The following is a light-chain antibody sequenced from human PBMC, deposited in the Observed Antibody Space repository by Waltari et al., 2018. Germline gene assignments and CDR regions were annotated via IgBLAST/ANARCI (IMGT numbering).Light chain of an antibody. V-gene: IGKV3-15*01. CDR1: QSVSSS. CDR3: QHYSNWPS. Sequence: EIVLTQSPATLSLSPGERATLSCRASQSVSSSLAWYQEKPGQAPRLLIYGASSRATSIPDRFSCSGSGTDFTLTLSSLEPEDFAVYYCQHYSNWPSFGQGTKVEIK. J-gene: IGKJ2*03. CDR2: GAS.